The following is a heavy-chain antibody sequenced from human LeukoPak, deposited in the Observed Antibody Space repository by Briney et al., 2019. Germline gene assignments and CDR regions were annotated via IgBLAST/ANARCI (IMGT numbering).Heavy chain of an antibody. CDR1: GGSFSGYY. Sequence: SETLSLTCAVYGGSFSGYYWSWIRQPPGKGLEWIGEINHSGTTNYNSSLKSRVTVSVDTSKNQFSLKLSYVTAAETAVYYCARGRKRRSSGWYLIGYYFDCWGQGTLVTVSS. CDR3: ARGRKRRSSGWYLIGYYFDC. CDR2: INHSGTT. D-gene: IGHD6-19*01. V-gene: IGHV4-34*01. J-gene: IGHJ4*02.